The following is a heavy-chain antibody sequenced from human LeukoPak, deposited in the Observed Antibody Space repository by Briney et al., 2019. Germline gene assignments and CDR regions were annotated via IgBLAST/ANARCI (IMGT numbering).Heavy chain of an antibody. V-gene: IGHV1-46*01. CDR2: INPSGGST. J-gene: IGHJ4*02. Sequence: ASVKVSCKASGYTFTGYYMHWVRQAPGQGLEWMGIINPSGGSTSYAQKFQGRVTMTRDMSTSTVYMELSSLRSEDTAVYYCARETRRSGYSYGFGYWGQGTLVTVSS. D-gene: IGHD5-18*01. CDR1: GYTFTGYY. CDR3: ARETRRSGYSYGFGY.